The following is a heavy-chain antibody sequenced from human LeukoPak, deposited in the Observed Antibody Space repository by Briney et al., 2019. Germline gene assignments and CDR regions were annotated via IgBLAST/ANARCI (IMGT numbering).Heavy chain of an antibody. J-gene: IGHJ6*02. CDR1: GFTFSSCG. V-gene: IGHV3-30*18. CDR2: ISYDGSNK. D-gene: IGHD5-18*01. CDR3: AKVGGRGYSYGLGGMDV. Sequence: GRSLRLSCAASGFTFSSCGMHWVRQAPGKGLEWVAVISYDGSNKYYADSVKGRFTISRDNSKNTLYLQMNSLRAEDTAVYYCAKVGGRGYSYGLGGMDVWGQGTTVTVSS.